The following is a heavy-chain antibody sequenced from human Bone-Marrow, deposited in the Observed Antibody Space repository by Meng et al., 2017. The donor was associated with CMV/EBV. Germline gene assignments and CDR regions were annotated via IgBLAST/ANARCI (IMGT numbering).Heavy chain of an antibody. CDR3: ARDLRFLEWLSQGHSLAY. D-gene: IGHD3-3*01. Sequence: ASVKVSCKASGYTFNRYGFSWVRQAPGQGLEYMGWISAYNGNTKYAQKFQGRVTMTADTSTSTAYMELRSLRSDDTAVYYCARDLRFLEWLSQGHSLAYWGQGPLVTGSS. V-gene: IGHV1-18*01. CDR1: GYTFNRYG. J-gene: IGHJ4*02. CDR2: ISAYNGNT.